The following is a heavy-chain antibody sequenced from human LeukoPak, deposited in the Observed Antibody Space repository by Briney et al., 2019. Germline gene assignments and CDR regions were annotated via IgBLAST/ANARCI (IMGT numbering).Heavy chain of an antibody. CDR2: IYYSGST. V-gene: IGHV4-59*01. Sequence: SETLSLTCTVSGGSFSGYYWSWIRQPPGKGLEYIGYIYYSGSTNYNPSLKNRVTISVHTSKNQFSLKVNSVTAADTAVYYCARGNRSGDFGYYFDYWGQGTLVTVS. D-gene: IGHD3-10*01. J-gene: IGHJ4*02. CDR3: ARGNRSGDFGYYFDY. CDR1: GGSFSGYY.